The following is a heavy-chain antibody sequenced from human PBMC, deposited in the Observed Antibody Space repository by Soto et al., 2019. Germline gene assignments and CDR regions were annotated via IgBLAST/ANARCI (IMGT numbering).Heavy chain of an antibody. V-gene: IGHV4-39*01. CDR3: PRHPTGFPNWIDP. J-gene: IGHJ5*02. CDR1: GGSTSSSTYS. Sequence: SETLSVTYTVSGGSTSSSTYSWGWIRQPPGKGLEWIGSIYNSGVDYNPSLKSRVTISVDTSKTQFSLRLTSVTAADTALYYFPRHPTGFPNWIDPWGQGIMVT. CDR2: IYNSGV.